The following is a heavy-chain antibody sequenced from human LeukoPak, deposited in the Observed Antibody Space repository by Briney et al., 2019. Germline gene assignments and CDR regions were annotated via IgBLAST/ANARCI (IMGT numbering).Heavy chain of an antibody. V-gene: IGHV4-34*01. D-gene: IGHD3-3*01. CDR3: ARATTRTYYDFWSGYYTTPNDAFDI. Sequence: SETLSLTCAVYGGSFSGYYWSWVRQPPGKGLEWIGEINHSGSTNYNPSLKSRVTISVDTSKNQFSLKLSSVTAADTAVYYCARATTRTYYDFWSGYYTTPNDAFDIWGQGTMVTVSS. J-gene: IGHJ3*02. CDR2: INHSGST. CDR1: GGSFSGYY.